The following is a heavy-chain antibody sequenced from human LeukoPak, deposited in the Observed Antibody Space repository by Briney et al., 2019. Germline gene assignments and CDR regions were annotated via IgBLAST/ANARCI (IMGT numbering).Heavy chain of an antibody. CDR3: APYRQRPTSET. J-gene: IGHJ5*02. V-gene: IGHV3-23*01. Sequence: QSGGSLRLSCAASGFSFSQYDMTWFRQAPGKGLEWVSTLNPTGDVAYSYADSVRGRFTVSRDNSRSLLFLEMSSLRADDTAVYYCAPYRQRPTSETWGQGTLVIVSS. D-gene: IGHD6-25*01. CDR2: LNPTGDVA. CDR1: GFSFSQYD.